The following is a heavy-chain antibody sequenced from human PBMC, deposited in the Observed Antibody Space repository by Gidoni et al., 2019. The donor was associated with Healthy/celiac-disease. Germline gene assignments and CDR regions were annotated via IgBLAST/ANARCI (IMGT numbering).Heavy chain of an antibody. D-gene: IGHD3-10*01. CDR1: GFTFSSYG. Sequence: QVQLVESGGGVVQPGRSLRLSCAASGFTFSSYGMHWVRQAPGKGLEWVAVIWYDGSNKYYADSVKGRFTISRDNSKNTLYLQMNSLRAEDTAVYYCARGITMVRPNDAFDIWGQGTMVTVFS. J-gene: IGHJ3*02. CDR3: ARGITMVRPNDAFDI. V-gene: IGHV3-33*01. CDR2: IWYDGSNK.